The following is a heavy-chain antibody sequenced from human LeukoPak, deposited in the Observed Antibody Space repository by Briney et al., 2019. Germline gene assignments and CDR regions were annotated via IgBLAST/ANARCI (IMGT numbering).Heavy chain of an antibody. J-gene: IGHJ4*02. CDR3: ARDGNNGGINFDY. CDR2: INPSDGST. V-gene: IGHV1-46*01. D-gene: IGHD4-23*01. CDR1: GYTFTSYY. Sequence: ASVKVSCKASGYTFTSYYMHWVRQAPGQGLEWMGIINPSDGSTTYAQKFQGRVTMTRDMFTSTVYMELSSLRSEDTAVYYCARDGNNGGINFDYWGQGTLVTVSS.